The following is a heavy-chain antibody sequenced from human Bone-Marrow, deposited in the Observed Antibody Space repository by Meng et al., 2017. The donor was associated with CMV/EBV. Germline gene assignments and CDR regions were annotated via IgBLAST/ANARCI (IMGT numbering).Heavy chain of an antibody. V-gene: IGHV5-51*01. D-gene: IGHD5-18*01. Sequence: GGSLRLSCKGSGYSFTSYWIGWVRRMPGKGLEWMGIIYPGDSDTRYSPSSQGQVTTAADKSISTAYLQWSSLKASDTAMYYCARRVDTLFDYWGQGTLVTVSS. CDR3: ARRVDTLFDY. CDR2: IYPGDSDT. J-gene: IGHJ4*02. CDR1: GYSFTSYW.